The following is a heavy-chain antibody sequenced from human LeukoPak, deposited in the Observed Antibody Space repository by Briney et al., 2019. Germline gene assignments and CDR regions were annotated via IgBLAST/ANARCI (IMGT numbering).Heavy chain of an antibody. D-gene: IGHD3-10*01. J-gene: IGHJ6*02. CDR2: MNPNSGNT. Sequence: GASVKVSCKASGYTFTSYDINWVRQATGQGLEWMGWMNPNSGNTGYAQKFQGRVTMTRNTSISTAYVELSSLRSEDTAVYYCALLVRGVLYYYYYGMDVWGQGTTVTVSS. V-gene: IGHV1-8*01. CDR3: ALLVRGVLYYYYYGMDV. CDR1: GYTFTSYD.